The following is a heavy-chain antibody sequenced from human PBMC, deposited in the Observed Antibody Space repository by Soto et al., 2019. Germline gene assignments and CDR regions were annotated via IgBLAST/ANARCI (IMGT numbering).Heavy chain of an antibody. CDR2: ISYDGSNK. J-gene: IGHJ6*02. Sequence: GGSLRLSCAASGFTFSSYGMHWVRQAPGKGLEWVAVISYDGSNKYYADSVKGRFTISRDNSKNTLYLQMNSLRAEDTAVYYCAKGDRSSSLLYRTHYYYYYGMDVWGQGTTVTVSS. CDR3: AKGDRSSSLLYRTHYYYYYGMDV. D-gene: IGHD6-13*01. V-gene: IGHV3-30*18. CDR1: GFTFSSYG.